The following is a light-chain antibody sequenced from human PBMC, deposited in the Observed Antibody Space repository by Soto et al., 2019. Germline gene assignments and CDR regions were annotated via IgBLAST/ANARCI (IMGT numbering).Light chain of an antibody. CDR2: GAS. V-gene: IGKV3-15*01. CDR1: QXVSSN. J-gene: IGKJ4*01. CDR3: QQYNNWPPLT. Sequence: EIVXTQSPATXXVSPGERATXXXXASQXVSSNLAWYQQKPGQAPRLLIYGASTRATGIPARFSGSGSGTEFTLTISSLQSEDFAVYYCQQYNNWPPLTFGGGTKVEIK.